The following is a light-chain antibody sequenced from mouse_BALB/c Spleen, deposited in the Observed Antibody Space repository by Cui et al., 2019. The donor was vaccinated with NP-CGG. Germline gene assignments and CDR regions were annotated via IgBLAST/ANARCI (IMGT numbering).Light chain of an antibody. V-gene: IGLV1*01. J-gene: IGLJ1*01. CDR3: ALWYSNHWV. CDR2: GTN. CDR1: TGAVTTSNY. Sequence: QAVVTQESALTTSPGETVTLTCRSSTGAVTTSNYANWVQEKPDHLFTGLIGGTNNRAPGVPARFSGSLIGDKAALTITGAQTEDKALYFCALWYSNHWVFGGGTKLTVL.